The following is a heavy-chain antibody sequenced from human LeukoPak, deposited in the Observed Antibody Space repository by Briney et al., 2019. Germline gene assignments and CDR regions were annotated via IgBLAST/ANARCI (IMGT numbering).Heavy chain of an antibody. CDR3: TRSPPHSGGWCDY. J-gene: IGHJ4*02. D-gene: IGHD6-19*01. CDR1: GYTFTSYD. Sequence: ASVKVSCKASGYTFTSYDINWVRQATGQGLEWMGWMNPNSGNTGYAQKFQGRVTITRNTSISTAYMELSSLRSEDTAVYYCTRSPPHSGGWCDYWGQGTLVTVSS. V-gene: IGHV1-8*03. CDR2: MNPNSGNT.